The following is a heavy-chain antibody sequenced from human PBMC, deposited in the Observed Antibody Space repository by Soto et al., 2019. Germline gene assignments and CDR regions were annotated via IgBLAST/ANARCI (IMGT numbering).Heavy chain of an antibody. D-gene: IGHD6-6*01. J-gene: IGHJ3*02. CDR3: ARGLAIAAHRRAFDI. CDR2: MNPNSGNT. Sequence: ASVKVSCKASGYTFTSYDINWVRQATGQGLEWMGWMNPNSGNTGYAQKFQGRVTMTRNTSISTAYMELSSLRSENTAVYYCARGLAIAAHRRAFDIWGQGTMVTVSS. CDR1: GYTFTSYD. V-gene: IGHV1-8*01.